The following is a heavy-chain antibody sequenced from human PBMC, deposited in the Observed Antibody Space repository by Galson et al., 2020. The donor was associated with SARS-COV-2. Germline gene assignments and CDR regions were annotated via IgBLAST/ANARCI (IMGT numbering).Heavy chain of an antibody. CDR1: GGSISSISYY. V-gene: IGHV4-39*07. J-gene: IGHJ4*02. D-gene: IGHD3-22*01. Sequence: SETLSLTCTVSGGSISSISYYWGWIRQPPGKGLEWIGSINYSGSTHYNPSLKSRVSILVHTSKNQFSLRLTSVTAADTALYYCARTYYSDSGGYEGGYLDYWGQGTLVSVSS. CDR2: INYSGST. CDR3: ARTYYSDSGGYEGGYLDY.